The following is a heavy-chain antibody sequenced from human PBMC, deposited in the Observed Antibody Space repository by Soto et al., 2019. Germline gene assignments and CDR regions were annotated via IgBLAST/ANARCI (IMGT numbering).Heavy chain of an antibody. V-gene: IGHV1-18*04. D-gene: IGHD4-17*01. Sequence: GASVKVSCKASGYTFTSYGISWVRQAPGQGLEWMGWISAYNGNTNYAQKLQGRVTMTTDTSTSTAYMELRSLRSDDTAVYYCARVRPSPDYGDFRDYYYYGMDVWGQGTTVTVSS. CDR1: GYTFTSYG. CDR3: ARVRPSPDYGDFRDYYYYGMDV. J-gene: IGHJ6*02. CDR2: ISAYNGNT.